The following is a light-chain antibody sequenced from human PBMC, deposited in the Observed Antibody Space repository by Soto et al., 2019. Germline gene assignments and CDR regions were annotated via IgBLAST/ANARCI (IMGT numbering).Light chain of an antibody. CDR2: QDS. Sequence: SYELTQPPSVSVSPGQTASITCSGDNLGDKYACWYQQKPGQSAVLVIYQDSKRPSGIPERFSGSNSGNTATLTISGTQAMDEADYYCPAWDSSTVVFGGGTKLTVL. V-gene: IGLV3-1*01. CDR3: PAWDSSTVV. J-gene: IGLJ2*01. CDR1: NLGDKY.